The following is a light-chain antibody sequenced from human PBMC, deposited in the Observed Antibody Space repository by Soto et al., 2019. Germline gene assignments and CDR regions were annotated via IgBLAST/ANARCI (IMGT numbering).Light chain of an antibody. CDR2: DVD. CDR3: SSYTTSSTYV. CDR1: SSDVGGYGY. Sequence: QSVLTQPASVSGSPGQSITISCTGTSSDVGGYGYVSWYQQHPGKAPKLMIYDVDNRPSGVSNRFSGSKSGNMASLTISGLQAEDEADYYCSSYTTSSTYVFGTGTKVTVL. J-gene: IGLJ1*01. V-gene: IGLV2-14*01.